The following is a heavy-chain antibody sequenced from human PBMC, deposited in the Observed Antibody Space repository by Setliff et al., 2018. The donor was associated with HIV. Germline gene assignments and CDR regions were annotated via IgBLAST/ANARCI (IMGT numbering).Heavy chain of an antibody. CDR3: VRDEKRAAGGSMYYFDY. J-gene: IGHJ4*02. Sequence: ASVKVSCKASGYNFGLYGISWVRQAPGQGLEWMGWVNEDNGDRNFAPSVQGRIALTTDTSTNTAYMELTNLRSDDTALYFCVRDEKRAAGGSMYYFDYWGQGTLVTVSS. D-gene: IGHD5-12*01. CDR2: VNEDNGDR. V-gene: IGHV1-18*01. CDR1: GYNFGLYG.